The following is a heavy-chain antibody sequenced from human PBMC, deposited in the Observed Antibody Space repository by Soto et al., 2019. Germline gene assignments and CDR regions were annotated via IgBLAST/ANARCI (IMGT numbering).Heavy chain of an antibody. V-gene: IGHV3-30*03. J-gene: IGHJ4*02. CDR3: ASSSSWYGRVTAIPWYYFDY. Sequence: QVQLVESGGGVVQPGRSLRLSCAASGFTFSSYGMHWVRQAPGKGLEWVAVISYDGSNKYYADSVKGRFTISRDNSKNTLYLQMNSLRAEDTAVYYCASSSSWYGRVTAIPWYYFDYWGQGTLVTVSS. D-gene: IGHD6-13*01. CDR1: GFTFSSYG. CDR2: ISYDGSNK.